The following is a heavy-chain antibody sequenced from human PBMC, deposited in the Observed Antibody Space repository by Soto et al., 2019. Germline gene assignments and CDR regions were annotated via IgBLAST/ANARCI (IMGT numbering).Heavy chain of an antibody. CDR1: DDSVSSDSYF. V-gene: IGHV4-61*01. CDR3: ARIVMGATVDL. J-gene: IGHJ5*02. D-gene: IGHD1-26*01. Sequence: QVRLRESGPGLLNPSETLSLTCTVSDDSVSSDSYFWTWNSQSPGKGLEWIAYISYTVNTNYSPSLNKRVTTSVDTTRTQFRLTVTSVTAADTAVYFCARIVMGATVDLWGQVSLVTVSS. CDR2: ISYTVNT.